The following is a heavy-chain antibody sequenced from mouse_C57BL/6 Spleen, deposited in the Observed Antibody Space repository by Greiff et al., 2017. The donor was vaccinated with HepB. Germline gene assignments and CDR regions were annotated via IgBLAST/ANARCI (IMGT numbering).Heavy chain of an antibody. Sequence: EVQLQESGPGMVKPSQSLSLTCTVTGYSITSGYDWHWIRHFPGNKLEWMGYISYSGSTNYNPSLKSRISITHDTSKNHFFLKLNSVTTEDTATYYCARGGGTGWYFDVWGAGTTVTASS. V-gene: IGHV3-1*01. CDR2: ISYSGST. CDR3: ARGGGTGWYFDV. J-gene: IGHJ1*01. D-gene: IGHD4-1*01. CDR1: GYSITSGYD.